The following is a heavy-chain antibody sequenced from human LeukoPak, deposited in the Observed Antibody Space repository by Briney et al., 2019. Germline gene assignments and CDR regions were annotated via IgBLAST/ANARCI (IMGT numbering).Heavy chain of an antibody. V-gene: IGHV3-53*01. CDR2: ISGYDDSI. Sequence: GGSLRLPCAASGFTVSSNYMSWVRQAPGKGLECVSSISGYDDSIYYADPVKGRFTISRDNSKDTLYLQINSLRAEDTGDYYCAIYAAAHTPNGFESRGQGTPVIVSS. D-gene: IGHD2-2*01. J-gene: IGHJ5*01. CDR3: AIYAAAHTPNGFES. CDR1: GFTVSSNY.